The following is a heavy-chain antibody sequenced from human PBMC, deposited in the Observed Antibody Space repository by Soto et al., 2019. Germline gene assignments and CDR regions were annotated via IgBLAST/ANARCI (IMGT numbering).Heavy chain of an antibody. D-gene: IGHD7-27*01. CDR2: IYWDDDK. CDR1: GFSLSTSGVG. CDR3: AHSLIPNWGSRGAFDY. Sequence: QITLKESGPTLVKPTQTLTLTCTFSGFSLSTSGVGVGWIRQPPGKALEWLALIYWDDDKRYSPSLKSRLTNTKDTSKNLVVLTITNMDPVDTATYYCAHSLIPNWGSRGAFDYWGQGTLVTVSS. V-gene: IGHV2-5*02. J-gene: IGHJ4*02.